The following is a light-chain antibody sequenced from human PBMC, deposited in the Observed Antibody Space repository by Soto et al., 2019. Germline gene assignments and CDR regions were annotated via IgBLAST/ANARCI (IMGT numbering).Light chain of an antibody. CDR1: QTVATN. J-gene: IGKJ5*01. CDR2: GAS. CDR3: QQYGSSGT. V-gene: IGKV3-20*01. Sequence: EIVMTQSPATLSVSPGERGTLSCRASQTVATNLAWYQQKPGQAPRLLIYGASNRATGIPDRFSGSGSGTDFTLTISRLEPEDFAVYYCQQYGSSGTFGQGTRLEIK.